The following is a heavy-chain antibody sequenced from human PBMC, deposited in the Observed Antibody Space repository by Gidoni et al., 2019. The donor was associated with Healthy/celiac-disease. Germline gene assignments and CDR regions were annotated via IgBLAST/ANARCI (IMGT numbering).Heavy chain of an antibody. J-gene: IGHJ1*01. V-gene: IGHV4-34*01. CDR3: ARGDYDILTGYQLRYFQH. CDR1: GGSFSGYY. CDR2: INHRGST. D-gene: IGHD3-9*01. Sequence: QVQLQQWGAGLLKPSETLSLTCAVYGGSFSGYYWSWIRQPPGKGLEWIGEINHRGSTNYNPSLKSRVTISVDTSKNQFSLKLSSVTAADTAVYYCARGDYDILTGYQLRYFQHWGQGTLVTVAS.